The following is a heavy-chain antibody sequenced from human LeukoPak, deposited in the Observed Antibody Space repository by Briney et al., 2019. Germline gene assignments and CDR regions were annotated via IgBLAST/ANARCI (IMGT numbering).Heavy chain of an antibody. Sequence: GASVKVSCKASGYTFTSYYLHWVRQAPGQGLEWMGIINPSGGSTTYAQKFQGRVTMTRDTSTSTVYMEVSSLRSEDTAVYYCVRVGAAAASGAFDIWGQGTMVTVSS. CDR2: INPSGGST. CDR1: GYTFTSYY. J-gene: IGHJ3*02. CDR3: VRVGAAAASGAFDI. D-gene: IGHD6-13*01. V-gene: IGHV1-46*01.